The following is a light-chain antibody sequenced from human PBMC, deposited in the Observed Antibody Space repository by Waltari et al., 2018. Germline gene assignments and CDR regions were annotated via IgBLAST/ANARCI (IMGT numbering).Light chain of an antibody. J-gene: IGLJ3*02. V-gene: IGLV8-61*01. CDR1: SGSVPTGSY. Sequence: QTEITQSPSFSVSHGVTVTITRGFSSGSVPTGSYPSWYQQTPGQAPRTLIYSTNTRSSGVPDRFSGSILGNKAALTITGAQADDESDYYCVLYMGSGIRVFGGGTKLTVL. CDR2: STN. CDR3: VLYMGSGIRV.